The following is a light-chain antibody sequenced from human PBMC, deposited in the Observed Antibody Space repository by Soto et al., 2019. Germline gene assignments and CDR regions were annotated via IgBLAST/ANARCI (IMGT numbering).Light chain of an antibody. CDR3: LQDYNYTWT. Sequence: IQMTQSPSSLSASVGDRVTITCRASRYIRTALSWYPHRPGQAPKVLICVASSLQSGVLSRFSCSGDGTDCTLPISSLQPEDVETDYCLQDYNYTWTFGQGTKVDIK. J-gene: IGKJ1*01. CDR1: RYIRTA. V-gene: IGKV1-6*01. CDR2: VAS.